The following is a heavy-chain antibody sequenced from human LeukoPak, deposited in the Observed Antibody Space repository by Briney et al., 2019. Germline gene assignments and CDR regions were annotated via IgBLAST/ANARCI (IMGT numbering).Heavy chain of an antibody. J-gene: IGHJ4*02. CDR2: IHQDGSDK. D-gene: IGHD5-18*01. V-gene: IGHV3-7*01. Sequence: GGSLRLSCAASGFTFSAYWMSWVRQAPGKGLEWVANIHQDGSDKYYVDSVKGRFTISRDNAKNSLYLQVNSLRAEDTAVYYCARGRYNYGYWGQGILVTVSS. CDR1: GFTFSAYW. CDR3: ARGRYNYGY.